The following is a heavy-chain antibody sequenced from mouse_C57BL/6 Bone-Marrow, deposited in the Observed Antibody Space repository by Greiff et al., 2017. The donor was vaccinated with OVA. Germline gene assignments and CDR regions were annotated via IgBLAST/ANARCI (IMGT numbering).Heavy chain of an antibody. Sequence: EVNVVESEGGLVQPGSSMKLSCTASGFTFSDYYMAWVRQVPEKGLEWVANINYDGSSTYYLDSLKSRFIISRDNAKNILYLQMSSLKSEDTATYYCARSLYYGSSYDYAMDYWGQGTSVTVSS. D-gene: IGHD1-1*01. J-gene: IGHJ4*01. CDR3: ARSLYYGSSYDYAMDY. CDR2: INYDGSST. V-gene: IGHV5-16*01. CDR1: GFTFSDYY.